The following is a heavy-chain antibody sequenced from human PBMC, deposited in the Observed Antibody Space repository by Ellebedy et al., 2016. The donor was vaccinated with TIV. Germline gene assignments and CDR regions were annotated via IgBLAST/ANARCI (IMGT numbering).Heavy chain of an antibody. J-gene: IGHJ6*02. V-gene: IGHV3-33*01. D-gene: IGHD5-18*01. CDR3: ARGNGYSYGLANYGMDV. Sequence: GESLKISCAASGFTFSSYGMHWVRQAPGKGLEWVAVIWYDGSNKYYADSVKGRFTISRDNSKNTLYLQMNSLRAEDTAVYYCARGNGYSYGLANYGMDVWGQGTTVTVSS. CDR2: IWYDGSNK. CDR1: GFTFSSYG.